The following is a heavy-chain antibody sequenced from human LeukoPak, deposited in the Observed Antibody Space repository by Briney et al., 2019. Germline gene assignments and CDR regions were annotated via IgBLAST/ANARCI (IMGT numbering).Heavy chain of an antibody. CDR2: IYYSGST. V-gene: IGHV4-59*01. D-gene: IGHD3-22*01. CDR1: GGSISSYY. CDR3: ARAGVRDDYYDSSGYPNPFDY. Sequence: SETLSLTCTVSGGSISSYYWSWFRQPPGKGLEWIWYIYYSGSTNYNPSLKSRVTISVDTSKNQFSLKLSSVTAADTAVYYCARAGVRDDYYDSSGYPNPFDYWGQGTLVTVSS. J-gene: IGHJ4*02.